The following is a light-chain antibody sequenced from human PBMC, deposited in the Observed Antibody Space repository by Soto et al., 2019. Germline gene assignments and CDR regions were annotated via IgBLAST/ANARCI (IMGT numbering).Light chain of an antibody. J-gene: IGKJ1*01. CDR3: QQYGSSPRT. Sequence: VLTQSPGTLSLSPGERASLSCRASQSVSNNYLAWYQQKPGQAPRLLIYGASSRATGIPDRFAGSGSGTDFTLTITRLEPEDFAVYYCQQYGSSPRTFGQGTKVDIK. V-gene: IGKV3-20*01. CDR1: QSVSNNY. CDR2: GAS.